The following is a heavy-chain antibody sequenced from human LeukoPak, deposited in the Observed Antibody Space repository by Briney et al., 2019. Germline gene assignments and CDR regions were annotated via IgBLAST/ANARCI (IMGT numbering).Heavy chain of an antibody. CDR1: GFTFDDYG. J-gene: IGHJ6*03. D-gene: IGHD6-6*01. V-gene: IGHV3-20*01. Sequence: GGSLRLSCAASGFTFDDYGMSWVRQAPGKGLEWVSGINWNGGSTGYADSVKGRFTISRDNAKNSLYLQMNSLRAEDTALYHCARGPASGWYYYYYYMDVWDKGTTVTISS. CDR3: ARGPASGWYYYYYYMDV. CDR2: INWNGGST.